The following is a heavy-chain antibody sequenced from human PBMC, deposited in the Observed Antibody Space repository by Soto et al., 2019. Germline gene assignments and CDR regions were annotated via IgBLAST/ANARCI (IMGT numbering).Heavy chain of an antibody. V-gene: IGHV1-69*01. J-gene: IGHJ4*02. CDR1: GGTFSSFS. CDR2: IIPVYGTA. D-gene: IGHD5-12*01. Sequence: QVHVVQSGAEVKKPGSSVKLSCKTFGGTFSSFSITWVRQAPGQGLEWMGGIIPVYGTANYAQKFQDRVTITADESTRTAYLELSSLRSEDTAIYYCARDFIEMATRGFWVYCGRGALVTVSS. CDR3: ARDFIEMATRGFWVY.